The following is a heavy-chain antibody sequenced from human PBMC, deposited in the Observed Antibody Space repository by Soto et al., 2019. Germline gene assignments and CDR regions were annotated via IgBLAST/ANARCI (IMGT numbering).Heavy chain of an antibody. CDR2: IDWDDNK. D-gene: IGHD1-26*01. CDR1: GFSLSTIGMC. CDR3: ARSPRSDAYSGSSYFDY. J-gene: IGHJ4*02. Sequence: ESGPTLVNPTQTLTLTCTFSGFSLSTIGMCVSWIRQPPGKALEWPALIDWDDNKYYSTSLKTRLTISKDTSKNQVVLTMTNMDPVDTATYYCARSPRSDAYSGSSYFDYWGRGTLVTVSS. V-gene: IGHV2-70*01.